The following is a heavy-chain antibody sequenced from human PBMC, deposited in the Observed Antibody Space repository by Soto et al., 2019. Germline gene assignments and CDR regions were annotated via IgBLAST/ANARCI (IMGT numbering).Heavy chain of an antibody. J-gene: IGHJ4*02. CDR3: ARLVGAYDSYFDH. CDR2: IYPGDSET. V-gene: IGHV5-51*01. Sequence: PGEPLKISCKASGYDFARTWIGWVRQLPGKGLDWLGIIYPGDSETRYSPSFRGQVTFSVDMSISTAYLQWSSLKTSDIAIYYCARLVGAYDSYFDHWGQGTRVTVS. D-gene: IGHD5-12*01. CDR1: GYDFARTW.